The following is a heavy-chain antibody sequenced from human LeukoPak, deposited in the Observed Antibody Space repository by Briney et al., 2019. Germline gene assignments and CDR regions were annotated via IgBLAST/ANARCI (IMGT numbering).Heavy chain of an antibody. CDR2: IYYSGST. V-gene: IGHV4-59*12. Sequence: SETLSLTCTVSGGSISSYSWSWIRQPPGKGLEWIGYIYYSGSTYYNPSLKSRVTISVDTSKNQFSLKLSSVTAADTAVYYCARDLDVWGKGTTVTVSS. CDR3: ARDLDV. CDR1: GGSISSYS. J-gene: IGHJ6*04.